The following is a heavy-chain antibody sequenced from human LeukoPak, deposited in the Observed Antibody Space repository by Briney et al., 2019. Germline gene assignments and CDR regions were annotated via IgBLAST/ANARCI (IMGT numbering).Heavy chain of an antibody. CDR1: GGSFSGYY. CDR2: INHSGST. Sequence: SETLSLTCAVYGGSFSGYYWSWIRQPPGKGLEWIGEINHSGSTYCNPSLQSRVAISVDTSKNQFSLKLNSVTAADTAMYYCARSGGYCGPTTCHVTNFDFWGQGALVTVSS. CDR3: ARSGGYCGPTTCHVTNFDF. J-gene: IGHJ4*02. V-gene: IGHV4-34*01. D-gene: IGHD2-15*01.